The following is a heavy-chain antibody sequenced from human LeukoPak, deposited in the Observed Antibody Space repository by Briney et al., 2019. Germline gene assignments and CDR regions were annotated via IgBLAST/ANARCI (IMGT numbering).Heavy chain of an antibody. CDR2: IIPIFGTA. Sequence: ASVKVSCKASGGTFSSYAISWVRQAPGQGLEWMGGIIPIFGTANYAQEFQGRVTITTDESTSTAYMELSSLRSEDTAVYYCARGKSRSNYDFWSGYTPDYYYYYMDVWGKGTTVTVSS. CDR3: ARGKSRSNYDFWSGYTPDYYYYYMDV. V-gene: IGHV1-69*05. CDR1: GGTFSSYA. D-gene: IGHD3-3*01. J-gene: IGHJ6*03.